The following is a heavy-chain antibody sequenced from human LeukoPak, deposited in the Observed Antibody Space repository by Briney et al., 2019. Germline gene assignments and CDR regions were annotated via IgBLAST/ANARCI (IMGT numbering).Heavy chain of an antibody. V-gene: IGHV3-48*03. Sequence: GGSLRLSCAVAGFPFSVYEMNWVRQAPGKGLEWVSNIGSRGTTIYYAHSVRGRFSISRDNAKSSLYLQMNSLRVEDTAVYYCALLAVASDFDYWGQGALVTVSS. D-gene: IGHD6-19*01. CDR1: GFPFSVYE. CDR2: IGSRGTTI. CDR3: ALLAVASDFDY. J-gene: IGHJ4*02.